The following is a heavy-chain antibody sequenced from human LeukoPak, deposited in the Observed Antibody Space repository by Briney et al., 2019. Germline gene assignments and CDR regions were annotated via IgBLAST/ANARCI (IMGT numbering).Heavy chain of an antibody. CDR3: VKDREMGSGRAYFQH. D-gene: IGHD6-19*01. CDR1: GFTFSTYA. Sequence: PGGSLRLSCSASGFTFSTYAMHWVRQAPGKGLEYVSAIGRNGDSTYYADSVKGRFTIPRDNSKNTLYLQMSSLRPEDTAVYYCVKDREMGSGRAYFQHWGQGTLVTVSS. V-gene: IGHV3-64D*06. J-gene: IGHJ1*01. CDR2: IGRNGDST.